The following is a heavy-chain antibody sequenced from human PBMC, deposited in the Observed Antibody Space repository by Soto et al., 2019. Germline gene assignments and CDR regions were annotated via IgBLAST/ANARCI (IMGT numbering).Heavy chain of an antibody. CDR1: ESPFSNFW. Sequence: EVQLVESGGGLVQPGGSLRLSCAAFESPFSNFWMTWVRQAPGKGLEWVANIKEDGSEKYYADSVKGRFTISRDSAKNSVFLQMDSLRAEDTALYYCARLRKGGFCDYWGQGSLVTVST. V-gene: IGHV3-7*03. CDR2: IKEDGSEK. CDR3: ARLRKGGFCDY. J-gene: IGHJ4*02. D-gene: IGHD1-26*01.